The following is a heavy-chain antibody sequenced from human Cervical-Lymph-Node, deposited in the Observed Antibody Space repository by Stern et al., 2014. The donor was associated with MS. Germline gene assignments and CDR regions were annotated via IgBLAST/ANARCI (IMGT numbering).Heavy chain of an antibody. V-gene: IGHV4-59*01. CDR2: VLYSGST. D-gene: IGHD4-11*01. CDR3: ARKSSNSPSYYAMDV. J-gene: IGHJ6*02. CDR1: GGSIGSYY. Sequence: QVQLQESGPGVVKPSETLSLICTVSGGSIGSYYWTWIRQSPEKGLEWLGYVLYSGSTNYTPSFKGRVTISLDTSKNQFSLRLSSVTAGDTAVYYCARKSSNSPSYYAMDVWGQGTTVTVSS.